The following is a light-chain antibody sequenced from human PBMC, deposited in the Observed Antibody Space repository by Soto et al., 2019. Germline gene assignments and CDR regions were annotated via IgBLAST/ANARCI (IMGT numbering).Light chain of an antibody. CDR2: SSN. CDR3: AAWDDSLNGLWV. J-gene: IGLJ3*02. V-gene: IGLV1-44*01. CDR1: TPNIGSNT. Sequence: QSVLTQPPSASGTPGRRVTISCSGSTPNIGSNTVNWYQQLPGAAPKLLIYSSNQRPSGVPDRFSGSKSGASASLAISGLQSDDEADYYCAAWDDSLNGLWVFGGGTKLTVL.